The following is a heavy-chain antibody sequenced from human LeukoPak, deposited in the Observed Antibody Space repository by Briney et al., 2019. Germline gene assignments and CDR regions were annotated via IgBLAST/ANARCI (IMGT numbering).Heavy chain of an antibody. Sequence: GGSLRLSCAASGFTFDDYTMHWVRQAPGKGLEWVSLISWDGGSTYYADSVKGRFTISRDNSKNSLYLQMNSLRTEDTALYYCAKDILKITMIVVAIKVLRRWGQGTLVTVSS. J-gene: IGHJ4*02. V-gene: IGHV3-43*01. D-gene: IGHD3-22*01. CDR2: ISWDGGST. CDR3: AKDILKITMIVVAIKVLRR. CDR1: GFTFDDYT.